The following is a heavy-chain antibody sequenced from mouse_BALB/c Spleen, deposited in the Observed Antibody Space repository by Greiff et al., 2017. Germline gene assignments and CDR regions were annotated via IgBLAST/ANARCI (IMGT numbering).Heavy chain of an antibody. Sequence: QVQLKESGAELARPGASVKLSCKASGYTFTSYWMQWVKQRPGKGLEWIGAIYPGDGDTRYTQKFKGKATLTADKSSSTAYMQLSSLASEDSAVYYCARDGYYDAMDYWGQGTSVTVSS. CDR2: IYPGDGDT. CDR3: ARDGYYDAMDY. V-gene: IGHV1-87*01. J-gene: IGHJ4*01. CDR1: GYTFTSYW. D-gene: IGHD2-3*01.